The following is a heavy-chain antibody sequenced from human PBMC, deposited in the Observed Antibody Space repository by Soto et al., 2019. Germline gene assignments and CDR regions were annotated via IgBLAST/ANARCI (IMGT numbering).Heavy chain of an antibody. CDR2: IYYSGST. D-gene: IGHD2-2*01. CDR1: GGSISSGGYY. Sequence: QVQLQESGPGLVKPSQTLSLTCTVSGGSISSGGYYWSWIRQHPGKGLEWIGYIYYSGSTYYNPSLKSRVTISVDTSKNKFSLKLSSVTAEDTAVYYCARGRTSSPTPGDYWGQGTLVTVSS. J-gene: IGHJ4*02. V-gene: IGHV4-31*03. CDR3: ARGRTSSPTPGDY.